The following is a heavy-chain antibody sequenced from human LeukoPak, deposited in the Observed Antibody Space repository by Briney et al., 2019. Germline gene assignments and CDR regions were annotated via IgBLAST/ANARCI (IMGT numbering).Heavy chain of an antibody. Sequence: TGGSLRLSCAASGFTFSSYGMHWVRQAPGKGLERVAVTSYDGSNKYYIDSVKGRFTISRDNSKNTLYLQMNSLRAEDTAVYYCARGENSKTYPVSGYWGQGTLVTVSS. CDR2: TSYDGSNK. CDR3: ARGENSKTYPVSGY. J-gene: IGHJ4*02. CDR1: GFTFSSYG. D-gene: IGHD2/OR15-2a*01. V-gene: IGHV3-30*03.